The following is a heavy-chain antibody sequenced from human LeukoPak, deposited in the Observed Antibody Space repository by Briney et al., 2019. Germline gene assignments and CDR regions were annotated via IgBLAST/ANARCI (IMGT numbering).Heavy chain of an antibody. D-gene: IGHD2-2*01. CDR3: AKVDERGYCSSTSCYGGY. CDR2: ISGSGTYT. Sequence: GGSLRLSCAASGFTFSTYAMTWVRQAPGEGLEWVSAISGSGTYTYYADSVKGRFTISRDNSKNTLFLQMNSLRAEDTAVYYCAKVDERGYCSSTSCYGGYWGQGTLVTVSS. V-gene: IGHV3-23*01. J-gene: IGHJ4*02. CDR1: GFTFSTYA.